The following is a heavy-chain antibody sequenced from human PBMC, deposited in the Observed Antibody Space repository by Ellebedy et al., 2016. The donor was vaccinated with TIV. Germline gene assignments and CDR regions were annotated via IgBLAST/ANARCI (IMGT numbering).Heavy chain of an antibody. CDR2: VYYSGSP. Sequence: MPSETLSLTCSVSGGSFSSTRYYWAWIRQPPGKGLEYIGSVYYSGSPYYNPSFKIRVTLSADTSKNQFSLNLRTVTAADTAVYYCARTDPWQPIDDWGQGILVSVSS. V-gene: IGHV4-39*01. CDR3: ARTDPWQPIDD. J-gene: IGHJ4*02. D-gene: IGHD2-21*02. CDR1: GGSFSSTRYY.